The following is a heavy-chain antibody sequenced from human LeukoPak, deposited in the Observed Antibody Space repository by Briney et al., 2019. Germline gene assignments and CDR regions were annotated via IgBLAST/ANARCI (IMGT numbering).Heavy chain of an antibody. J-gene: IGHJ3*02. Sequence: GGSLRLSCAASGFTVSSNYMSWVRQAPGKGLEWVSSISSSSSYIYYVDSVKGRFTISRDNAKNSLYLQMNSLRAEDTAVYYCARDQDVYCSGGSCTSFDIWGQGTMVTVSS. CDR2: ISSSSSYI. CDR3: ARDQDVYCSGGSCTSFDI. CDR1: GFTVSSNY. D-gene: IGHD2-15*01. V-gene: IGHV3-21*01.